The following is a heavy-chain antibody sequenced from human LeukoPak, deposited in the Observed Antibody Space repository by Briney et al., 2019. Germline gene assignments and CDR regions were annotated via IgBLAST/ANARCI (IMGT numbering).Heavy chain of an antibody. CDR1: GGTFSSYS. J-gene: IGHJ4*02. V-gene: IGHV1-69*05. Sequence: SVKVSCKASGGTFSSYSISWVRQAPGQGREWMGRIIPIFGTAHYAQKFQGRVTITTDESTITAYMELSSLRSEDTAVYYCASTYDYGDYYFDYWGQATLVTVSS. D-gene: IGHD4-17*01. CDR2: IIPIFGTA. CDR3: ASTYDYGDYYFDY.